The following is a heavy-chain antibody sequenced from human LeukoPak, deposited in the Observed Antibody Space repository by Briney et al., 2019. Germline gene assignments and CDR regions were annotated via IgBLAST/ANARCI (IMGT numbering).Heavy chain of an antibody. Sequence: EASVKVSCKASGYTFTSYGISWVRQAPGQGLEWMGQIIPKFAIAHYAQKFQGRVTITADESTSTAYLELSSLRSEDTAVYYCARDRPGRYCSNTSCYTASPFDPWGQGTLVIVSS. CDR2: IIPKFAIA. CDR3: ARDRPGRYCSNTSCYTASPFDP. CDR1: GYTFTSYG. D-gene: IGHD2-2*02. V-gene: IGHV1-69*13. J-gene: IGHJ5*02.